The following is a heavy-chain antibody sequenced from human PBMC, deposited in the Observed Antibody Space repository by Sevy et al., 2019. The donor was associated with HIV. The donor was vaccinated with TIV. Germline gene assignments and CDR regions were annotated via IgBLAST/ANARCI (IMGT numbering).Heavy chain of an antibody. CDR2: IKQDGSQK. Sequence: GGSLRLSCASSGITFSESLMSWVRQAPGKGLEWVASIKQDGSQKYYVDSVKGRFSISGDNAKNSLYLQMNSLRGDDTALYYCARVFSGSAPGFDFWGQRTLVTVSS. V-gene: IGHV3-7*01. CDR1: GITFSESL. J-gene: IGHJ4*02. D-gene: IGHD6-19*01. CDR3: ARVFSGSAPGFDF.